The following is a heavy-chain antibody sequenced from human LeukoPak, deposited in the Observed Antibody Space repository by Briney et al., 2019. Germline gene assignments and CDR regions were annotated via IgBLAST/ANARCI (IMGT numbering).Heavy chain of an antibody. CDR2: IFYSGST. CDR3: ARALDYSSGYFFFDY. V-gene: IGHV4-31*03. Sequence: SQTLSLTCSVSGGSISSRDHYWSWIRQHPGKGLEWIGYIFYSGSTHYNPSLKSRVTISVDPSKNQFSLKLSSVTAADTAVYYCARALDYSSGYFFFDYWGQGILVTVSS. D-gene: IGHD3-22*01. CDR1: GGSISSRDHY. J-gene: IGHJ4*02.